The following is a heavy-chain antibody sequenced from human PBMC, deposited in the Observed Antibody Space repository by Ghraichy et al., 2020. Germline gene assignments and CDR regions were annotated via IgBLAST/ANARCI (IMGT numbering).Heavy chain of an antibody. CDR3: AKVYSSGWYLVKSGPFDY. V-gene: IGHV3-23*01. Sequence: GGSLRLSCAASGFTFSNYAMSWVRQAPGKGLECVSSISGSGISTYYADSVKGRSTISRDNSKNTLYLQMNSLRSEDTAVYYCAKVYSSGWYLVKSGPFDYWGQGILATVSS. CDR1: GFTFSNYA. CDR2: ISGSGIST. D-gene: IGHD6-19*01. J-gene: IGHJ4*02.